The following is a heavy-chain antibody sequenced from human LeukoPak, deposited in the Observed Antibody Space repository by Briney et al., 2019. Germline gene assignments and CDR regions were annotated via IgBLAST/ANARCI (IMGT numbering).Heavy chain of an antibody. Sequence: KPSQTLSLTCTVSGGSTGSGGYYWSWIRQPPGKGLEWIGYIYYSGSTYYNPSLKSRVTISVDTSKNQFSLKLSSVTAADTAVYYCARESPWQYSSSDWGQGTLVTVSS. CDR2: IYYSGST. V-gene: IGHV4-31*03. CDR3: ARESPWQYSSSD. J-gene: IGHJ4*02. CDR1: GGSTGSGGYY. D-gene: IGHD6-13*01.